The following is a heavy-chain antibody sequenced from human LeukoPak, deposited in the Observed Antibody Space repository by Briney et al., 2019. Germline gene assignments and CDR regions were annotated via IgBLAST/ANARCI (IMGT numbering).Heavy chain of an antibody. Sequence: GGSLRLSCAASGFTFSSYAMNWVRQAPGKGLEWVSAISGSGGTTYYADSVKGRFTISRDNSKNTLYLQMNSLRAEDTAVYYCASLPHGYGSGQYYWGQGTLVTVSS. V-gene: IGHV3-23*01. CDR2: ISGSGGTT. D-gene: IGHD3-10*01. CDR1: GFTFSSYA. CDR3: ASLPHGYGSGQYY. J-gene: IGHJ4*02.